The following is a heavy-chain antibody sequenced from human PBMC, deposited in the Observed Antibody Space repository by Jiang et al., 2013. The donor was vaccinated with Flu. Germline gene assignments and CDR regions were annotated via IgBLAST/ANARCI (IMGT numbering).Heavy chain of an antibody. CDR2: IYWNDDK. Sequence: LIYWNDDKRYSPSLKSRLTITKDTSKNQVVLTMTNMDPVDTATYYCAHSRGENIVVVPAAINPFDYWGQGTLVTVSS. D-gene: IGHD2-2*02. J-gene: IGHJ4*02. CDR3: AHSRGENIVVVPAAINPFDY. V-gene: IGHV2-5*01.